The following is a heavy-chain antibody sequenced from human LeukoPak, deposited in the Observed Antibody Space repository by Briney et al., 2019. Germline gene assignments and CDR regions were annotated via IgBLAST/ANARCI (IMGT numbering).Heavy chain of an antibody. D-gene: IGHD3-10*02. CDR3: AKDRSVFDY. CDR1: GFTFSSYA. J-gene: IGHJ4*02. CDR2: ISGSGGST. V-gene: IGHV3-23*01. Sequence: GGSQRLSCAASGFTFSSYAMSWVRQAPGKGPEWVSAISGSGGSTYYADSVKGRFTISRDNSKNTLYLQMISLRAEDTAVYYCAKDRSVFDYWGQGTLVTVSS.